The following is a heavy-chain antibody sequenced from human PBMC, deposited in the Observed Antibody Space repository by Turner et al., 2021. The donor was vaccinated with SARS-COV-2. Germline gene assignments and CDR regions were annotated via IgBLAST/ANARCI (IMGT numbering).Heavy chain of an antibody. CDR3: AKGDDSRKSGLL. CDR2: IHPSGTT. Sequence: QVQLQQCGAGLLKPSETLSLTCAVYGGSFSGYYWTWIRHPPEKGLEWIGEIHPSGTTYHNPSLKGRVTMSVDTSKNQFYLKVSSVTAEDTAVYYCAKGDDSRKSGLLWGQGTLVTVSS. J-gene: IGHJ4*02. CDR1: GGSFSGYY. V-gene: IGHV4-34*02. D-gene: IGHD2-21*02.